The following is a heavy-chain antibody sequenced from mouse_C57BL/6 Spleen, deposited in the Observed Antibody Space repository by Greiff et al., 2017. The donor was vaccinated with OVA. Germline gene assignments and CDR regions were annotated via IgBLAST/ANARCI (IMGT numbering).Heavy chain of an antibody. J-gene: IGHJ4*01. CDR1: GFNIKDYY. CDR2: IDPEDGDT. D-gene: IGHD2-10*01. CDR3: TRGAYPAMDY. Sequence: EVQLQQSGAELVRPGASVKLSCTASGFNIKDYYMHWVKQRPEQGLEWIGRIDPEDGDTEYAPKFQGKATMTADTASNTVYLQLNSLTSEDTAVYYCTRGAYPAMDYWGQGTSVTVAS. V-gene: IGHV14-1*01.